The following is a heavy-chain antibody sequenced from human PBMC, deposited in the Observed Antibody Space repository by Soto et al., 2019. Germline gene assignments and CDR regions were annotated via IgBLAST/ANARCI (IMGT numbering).Heavy chain of an antibody. J-gene: IGHJ4*02. CDR2: ISAYNGNT. CDR3: ARGGGSVWGSYRY. Sequence: QVQLVQSGAEVKKPGASVKVSCKASGYTFTSYGISWVRQAPGQGLEWMGWISAYNGNTNYAQKLQGRGTMTTESATSPADMELRSLGSDDPAVYYWARGGGSVWGSYRYWGQGTLVTVSS. V-gene: IGHV1-18*01. CDR1: GYTFTSYG. D-gene: IGHD3-16*02.